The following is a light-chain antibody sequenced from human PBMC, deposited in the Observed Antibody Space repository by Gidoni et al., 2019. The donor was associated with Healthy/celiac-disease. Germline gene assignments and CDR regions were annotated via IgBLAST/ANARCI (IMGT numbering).Light chain of an antibody. CDR2: AAS. Sequence: DIQMTQSPSSLSASVGDRVTITCRASQSISSYLNWYQQKPGKAPKLLIYAASSLQSGVPSRFIGSGSGTDFTLTISSLQPEDFATYYCHQSYSTPRGTFGQGTKLEIK. CDR3: HQSYSTPRGT. V-gene: IGKV1-39*01. J-gene: IGKJ2*01. CDR1: QSISSY.